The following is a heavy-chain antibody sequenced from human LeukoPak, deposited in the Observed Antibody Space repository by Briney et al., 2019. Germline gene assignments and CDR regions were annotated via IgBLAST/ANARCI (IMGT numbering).Heavy chain of an antibody. Sequence: GASVKVPCKASGYTFTSYDINWVRQATGQGLEWMGWMNPNSGNTGYAQKFQGRVTMTRNTSISTAYMELSSLRSEDTAVYYCARCRRGYSYGRYYYYMDVWGKGTTVTVSS. CDR2: MNPNSGNT. CDR3: ARCRRGYSYGRYYYYMDV. V-gene: IGHV1-8*01. J-gene: IGHJ6*03. D-gene: IGHD5-18*01. CDR1: GYTFTSYD.